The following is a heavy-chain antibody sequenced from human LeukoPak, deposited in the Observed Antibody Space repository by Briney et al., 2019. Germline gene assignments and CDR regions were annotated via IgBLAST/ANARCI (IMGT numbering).Heavy chain of an antibody. CDR3: AKDADSLGLFDY. CDR2: ISYDGSNK. CDR1: GFTFSSYG. J-gene: IGHJ4*02. V-gene: IGHV3-30*18. D-gene: IGHD2-15*01. Sequence: GGSLRLSCAASGFTFSSYGMHWGRQAPGKGLEWVAVISYDGSNKYYADSVKGRFTISRDNSKNTLYLQMNSLRAEDTAVYYCAKDADSLGLFDYWGQGTLVTVSS.